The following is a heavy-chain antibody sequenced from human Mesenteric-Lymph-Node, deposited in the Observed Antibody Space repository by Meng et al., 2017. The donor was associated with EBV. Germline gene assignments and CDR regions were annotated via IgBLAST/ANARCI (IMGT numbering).Heavy chain of an antibody. V-gene: IGHV1-3*01. CDR2: INVGNGNT. J-gene: IGHJ4*02. CDR1: GYTFTNYA. Sequence: QVLLVQSGVEVKKPGASVKIACKASGYTFTNYALEWVRQTPGQRLEWMGWINVGNGNTKYSQKFEGRVTISRDTSANTAYVELSSLRSEDTAVYYCARIRGIDSSTDYWGQGTLVTVSS. CDR3: ARIRGIDSSTDY. D-gene: IGHD2-2*01.